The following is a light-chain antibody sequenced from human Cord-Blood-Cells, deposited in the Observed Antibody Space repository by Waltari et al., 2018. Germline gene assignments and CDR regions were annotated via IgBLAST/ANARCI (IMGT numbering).Light chain of an antibody. CDR2: GNS. V-gene: IGLV1-40*01. J-gene: IGLJ3*02. CDR1: SSNIGAGYD. Sequence: QSVLTQPPPVSGAPGQRVTISCTGSSSNIGAGYDVPWYQQLPGTAPKLPIYGNSTRPSGVPDRFSGSKSGTSASLAITGLQAEDEADYYCQSYDSSLSGWVFGGGTKLTVL. CDR3: QSYDSSLSGWV.